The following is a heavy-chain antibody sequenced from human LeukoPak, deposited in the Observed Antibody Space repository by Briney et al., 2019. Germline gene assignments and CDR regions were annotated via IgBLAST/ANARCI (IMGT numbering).Heavy chain of an antibody. Sequence: SETLSLTCTVSGGSISSYYWSWIRQPPGKGLEWIGYIYYSGSTNCNPSLKSRVTISVDTSKNQLSLKLSSVTAADTAVYYCARGYPVGGARYYFDYWGQGTLVTVSS. CDR2: IYYSGST. D-gene: IGHD3-16*01. V-gene: IGHV4-59*08. J-gene: IGHJ4*02. CDR3: ARGYPVGGARYYFDY. CDR1: GGSISSYY.